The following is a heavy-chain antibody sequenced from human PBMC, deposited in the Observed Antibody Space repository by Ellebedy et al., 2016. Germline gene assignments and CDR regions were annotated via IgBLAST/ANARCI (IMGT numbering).Heavy chain of an antibody. J-gene: IGHJ4*02. D-gene: IGHD6-13*01. CDR1: GGTFSSYA. CDR3: ARGYLTGSDPLRGYFDY. V-gene: IGHV1-18*01. CDR2: ISAYNGNT. Sequence: ASVKVSXXASGGTFSSYAISWVRQAPGQGLEWMGWISAYNGNTNYAQKLQGRVTMTTDTSTSTAYMELRSLRSDDTAVYYCARGYLTGSDPLRGYFDYWGQGTLVTVSS.